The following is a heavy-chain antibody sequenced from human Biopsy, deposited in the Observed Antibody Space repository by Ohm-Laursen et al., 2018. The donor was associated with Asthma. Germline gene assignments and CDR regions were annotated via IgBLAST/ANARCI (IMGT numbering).Heavy chain of an antibody. CDR2: INPNSGGT. CDR1: GYTFIGCH. CDR3: ARTYYDFLTGQVKDVFGV. Sequence: ASVKVSCKASGYTFIGCHIHWMRQAPGQGLEWMGRINPNSGGTNYAQKLQGRVTMTRDTSISTAYMEVRSLRSEDTATYYCARTYYDFLTGQVKDVFGVWGQGTMVTVSS. J-gene: IGHJ3*01. D-gene: IGHD3-9*01. V-gene: IGHV1-2*06.